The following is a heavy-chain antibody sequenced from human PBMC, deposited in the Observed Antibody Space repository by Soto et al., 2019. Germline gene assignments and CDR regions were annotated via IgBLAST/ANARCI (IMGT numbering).Heavy chain of an antibody. V-gene: IGHV4-4*02. CDR3: ARAGFYDSSGYYFWLFDT. CDR2: IYHNGST. D-gene: IGHD3-22*01. Sequence: QVQLQESGPGLVKPSGTLSLTCAVSGDSISSSNWWGWVRQPPGKGLEWIGEIYHNGSTKYNPSHRSRVTTSVDEPKNHFSMGLSSVTAADTAVYYCARAGFYDSSGYYFWLFDTWGQGTLVTVSS. CDR1: GDSISSSNW. J-gene: IGHJ4*02.